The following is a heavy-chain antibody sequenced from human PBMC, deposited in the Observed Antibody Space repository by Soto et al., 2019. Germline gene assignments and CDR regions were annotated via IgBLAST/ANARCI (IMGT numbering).Heavy chain of an antibody. CDR1: GGSISTYY. D-gene: IGHD4-17*01. V-gene: IGHV4-30-2*05. J-gene: IGHJ4*02. CDR2: MYHSGST. CDR3: ARDSPYGDYVFFEY. Sequence: SDTLSLTCTVSGGSISTYYWSWIRQPPGKGLEWIGYMYHSGSTYYNPSLKSRVTISVDTSKNQFSLKLSSVAAADTAVYYCARDSPYGDYVFFEYWGQGTLVTVSS.